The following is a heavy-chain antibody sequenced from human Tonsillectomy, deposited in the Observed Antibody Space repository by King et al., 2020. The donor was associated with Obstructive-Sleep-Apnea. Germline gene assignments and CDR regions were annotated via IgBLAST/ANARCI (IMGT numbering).Heavy chain of an antibody. V-gene: IGHV4-39*07. CDR1: VGSISSSSY. CDR2: IYYSGST. Sequence: QLQESGPGLVKPSETLSLTCTVSVGSISSSSYCGWIRQPPGKGLEWIGHIYYSGSTYYNPSLKSRVTISVDTSKNQFSLELNSVTAADTAVYYCARSDRDIAMGLFDYWGQGTLVTVSS. J-gene: IGHJ4*02. D-gene: IGHD5-18*01. CDR3: ARSDRDIAMGLFDY.